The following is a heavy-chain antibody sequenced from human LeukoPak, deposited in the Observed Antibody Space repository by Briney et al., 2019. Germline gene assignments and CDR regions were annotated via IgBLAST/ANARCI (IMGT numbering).Heavy chain of an antibody. Sequence: WASVKVSCKASGYTFTGYAMHWVRQAPGQSLEWMGWINADIGNTKYSQKFQGRVTITRDTSASTVYMELSSLRPEDTAVYYCARGIRGAASIDYWGQGTLVTVSS. D-gene: IGHD3-10*01. CDR3: ARGIRGAASIDY. CDR2: INADIGNT. V-gene: IGHV1-3*01. CDR1: GYTFTGYA. J-gene: IGHJ4*02.